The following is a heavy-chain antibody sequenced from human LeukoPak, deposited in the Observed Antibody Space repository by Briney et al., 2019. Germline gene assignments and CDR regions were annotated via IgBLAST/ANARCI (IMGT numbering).Heavy chain of an antibody. CDR1: GFTFSSYA. Sequence: GGSLRLSCAASGFTFSSYAMHWVRQAPGKGLEWVAVISYDGSNKYYADSVKGRFTISRDNSKNTLYLQMNSLRVEDTAMYYCAREISITMIVVDPIWGQGTLVTVPS. V-gene: IGHV3-30-3*01. CDR2: ISYDGSNK. J-gene: IGHJ4*02. CDR3: AREISITMIVVDPI. D-gene: IGHD3-22*01.